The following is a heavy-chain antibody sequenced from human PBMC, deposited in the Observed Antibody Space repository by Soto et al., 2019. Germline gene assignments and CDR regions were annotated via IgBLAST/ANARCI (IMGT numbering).Heavy chain of an antibody. D-gene: IGHD2-2*01. CDR2: ISGTGGDT. CDR1: GFTFSNYA. V-gene: IGHV3-23*01. CDR3: ARRSTSCCQNFDC. J-gene: IGHJ4*02. Sequence: EVQLLESGGGFVQPGGSLRLSCAASGFTFSNYAMNWVRQAPGKGLEWVSAISGTGGDTYYADSVKGRFTISRDNSKNTLSLQMNSLRADDTAVYYCARRSTSCCQNFDCWGQGTLVTVSS.